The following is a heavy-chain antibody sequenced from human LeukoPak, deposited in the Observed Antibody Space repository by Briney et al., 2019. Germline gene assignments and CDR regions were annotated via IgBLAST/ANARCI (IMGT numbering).Heavy chain of an antibody. D-gene: IGHD3-10*01. CDR1: GITLTTYW. CDR3: AKEASGRSFGY. Sequence: GGSLRLSCAASGITLTTYWISWVRQAPGKGLEWVANIKQDGSVKYYVDSVKGRFTLSRDNAKNSLYLQMNSLRAEDTAVYYCAKEASGRSFGYWGQGTLVTVSS. CDR2: IKQDGSVK. J-gene: IGHJ4*02. V-gene: IGHV3-7*04.